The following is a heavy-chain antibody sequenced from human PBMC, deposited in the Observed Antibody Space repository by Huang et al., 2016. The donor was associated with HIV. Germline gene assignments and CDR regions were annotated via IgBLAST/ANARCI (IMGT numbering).Heavy chain of an antibody. CDR1: GFRFTNYG. V-gene: IGHV1-18*04. CDR3: TTDYYATFDY. D-gene: IGHD2-2*01. J-gene: IGHJ4*02. Sequence: QVQLVQSGTEVRKPGASVKVSCKASGFRFTNYGISWVRQAPGQGLEWMGWLSPYNGNTNYAKKLQGRVTMTTDTSTNTAYMELRSLRSDDTAVYYCTTDYYATFDYWGQGTLVTVSS. CDR2: LSPYNGNT.